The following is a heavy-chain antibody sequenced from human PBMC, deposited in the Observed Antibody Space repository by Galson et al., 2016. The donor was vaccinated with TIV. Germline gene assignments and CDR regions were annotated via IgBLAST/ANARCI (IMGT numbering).Heavy chain of an antibody. CDR2: INPNTGDT. J-gene: IGHJ6*02. CDR3: TKERSKAAPRDMDV. CDR1: GYTFTGYY. Sequence: SVKVSCKASGYTFTGYYMHWLRQAPGQGLEWMGWINPNTGDTNYVPKFQDRVTMTTDTSTNTAYMELRSLRSDGTAVKYWTKERSKAAPRDMDVWGQGTAVTVSS. D-gene: IGHD6-6*01. V-gene: IGHV1-2*02.